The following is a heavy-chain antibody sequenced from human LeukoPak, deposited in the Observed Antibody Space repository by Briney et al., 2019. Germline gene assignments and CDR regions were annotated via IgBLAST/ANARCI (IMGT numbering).Heavy chain of an antibody. V-gene: IGHV3-30-3*01. J-gene: IGHJ4*02. D-gene: IGHD2-21*01. CDR3: ARDQGPVEGIFDY. CDR2: ISYDGSNK. Sequence: GGSLRLSCAAPGFTFSSYAMHWVRQAPGKGLEWVAVISYDGSNKYYADSVKGRFTISRDNSKNTLYLQMNSLRAEDTAVYYCARDQGPVEGIFDYWGQGTLVTVSS. CDR1: GFTFSSYA.